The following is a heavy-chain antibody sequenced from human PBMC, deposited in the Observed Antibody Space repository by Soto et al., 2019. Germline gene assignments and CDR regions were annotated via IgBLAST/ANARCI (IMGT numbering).Heavy chain of an antibody. CDR1: GFTFTSYS. CDR3: ARDLPGYCTTTDCYSYFDY. CDR2: IQQDGSEK. Sequence: EVQLVESGGGLVQPGGSLRLSCAVSGFTFTSYSMSWVRQAPGEGLEWVANIQQDGSEKYYVDSVKGRFTISRDNAKNLRYLQMNSLRAEDTAVYYCARDLPGYCTTTDCYSYFDYWGEGTLVTVSS. J-gene: IGHJ4*02. D-gene: IGHD2-2*02. V-gene: IGHV3-7*03.